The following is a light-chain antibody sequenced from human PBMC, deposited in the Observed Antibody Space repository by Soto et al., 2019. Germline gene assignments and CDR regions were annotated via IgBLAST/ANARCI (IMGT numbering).Light chain of an antibody. V-gene: IGKV3-20*01. J-gene: IGKJ1*01. CDR1: QSISSSY. CDR3: QQYGSSGT. Sequence: EIVLTQSPCTLSLSPGQRATLSCRTSQSISSSYLAWYQQKPGRAPRLLIYASSTRATGIPDRFSGSGSGTDFTLTISRLEPEDFAVYYCQQYGSSGTFGQGTKVDIK. CDR2: ASS.